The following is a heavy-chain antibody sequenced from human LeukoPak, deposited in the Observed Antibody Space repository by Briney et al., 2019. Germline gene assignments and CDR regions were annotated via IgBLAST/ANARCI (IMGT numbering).Heavy chain of an antibody. CDR3: ARDYGGGWSPSYYFDY. CDR1: GFTFSSYA. CDR2: ISYDGSNK. V-gene: IGHV3-30-3*01. J-gene: IGHJ4*02. Sequence: GGSLRLSCAASGFTFSSYAMHWVRQAPGKGLEWVAVISYDGSNKYYADSVKGRFTISRDNSKNTLYLQMNSLRAEDTAVYYCARDYGGGWSPSYYFDYWGQGTLVTVSS. D-gene: IGHD6-19*01.